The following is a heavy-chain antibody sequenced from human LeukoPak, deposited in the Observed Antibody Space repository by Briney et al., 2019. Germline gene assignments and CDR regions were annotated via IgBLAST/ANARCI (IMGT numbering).Heavy chain of an antibody. CDR3: ARACYDSSGYYYAYYFDY. D-gene: IGHD3-22*01. V-gene: IGHV4-39*01. Sequence: SETLSLTCTVSGGSISSSSYYWGWIRQPPGKGLEWIGSIYYSGSTYYNPSLKSRVTISVDTSKNQFSLKLSSVTAADTAVYYCARACYDSSGYYYAYYFDYWGQGTLVTVSS. CDR2: IYYSGST. J-gene: IGHJ4*02. CDR1: GGSISSSSYY.